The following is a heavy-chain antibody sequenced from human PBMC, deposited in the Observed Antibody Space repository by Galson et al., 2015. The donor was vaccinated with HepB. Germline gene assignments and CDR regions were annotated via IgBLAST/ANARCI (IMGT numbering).Heavy chain of an antibody. CDR3: ARESNYYDSSGYYPYFDY. J-gene: IGHJ4*02. V-gene: IGHV1-69*13. D-gene: IGHD3-22*01. CDR1: GGTFSSYA. CDR2: IIPIFGTA. Sequence: SVKVSCKASGGTFSSYAISWVRQAPGQGLEWMGGIIPIFGTANYAQKFQGRVTITADESTSTAYMELSSLRSEDTAVYYCARESNYYDSSGYYPYFDYWGQGTLVTVSS.